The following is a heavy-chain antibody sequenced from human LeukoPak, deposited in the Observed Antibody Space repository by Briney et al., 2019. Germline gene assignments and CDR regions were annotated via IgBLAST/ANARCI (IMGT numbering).Heavy chain of an antibody. V-gene: IGHV4-59*01. D-gene: IGHD2-15*01. J-gene: IGHJ5*02. CDR3: ARARPLYCSGGSCDWFDP. Sequence: PSGTLSLTCTVSGGSISSYYWSWVRQPPGKGLEWIGYIYYSGSTNYNPSHMSRVTISVDTSKNHFSLKLSSVTAADTAVYYCARARPLYCSGGSCDWFDPWGQGTLVTVSS. CDR2: IYYSGST. CDR1: GGSISSYY.